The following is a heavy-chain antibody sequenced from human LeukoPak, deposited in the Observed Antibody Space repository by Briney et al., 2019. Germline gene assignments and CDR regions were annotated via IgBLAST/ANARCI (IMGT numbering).Heavy chain of an antibody. D-gene: IGHD5-18*01. CDR2: IYSGGNT. V-gene: IGHV3-66*01. J-gene: IGHJ4*02. Sequence: GGSLRLSCAASGFTVSSNFMSWVRQAPGQGLELVSVIYSGGNTYYADSVRGRFTIFRDNSKNTLHLQMNSLRAEDTAMYYCARKYTYGLDWGQGTLVTVSS. CDR1: GFTVSSNF. CDR3: ARKYTYGLD.